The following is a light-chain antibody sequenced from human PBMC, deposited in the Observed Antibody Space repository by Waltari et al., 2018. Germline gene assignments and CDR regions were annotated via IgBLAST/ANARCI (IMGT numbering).Light chain of an antibody. J-gene: IGLJ1*01. CDR3: CSSAGNPHV. Sequence: SALTQPRSAPGSPGPSVPISSTPPSRDAGPYNFVSWYQQRPGQAPKLIIYDVNKRPSGVPDRFSASKSGNTASLTISGLQPEDEADYHCCSSAGNPHVFGTGTEVTVL. CDR2: DVN. CDR1: SRDAGPYNF. V-gene: IGLV2-11*01.